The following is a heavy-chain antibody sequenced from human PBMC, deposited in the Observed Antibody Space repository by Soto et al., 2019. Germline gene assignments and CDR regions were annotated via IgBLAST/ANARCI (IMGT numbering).Heavy chain of an antibody. CDR3: AKGERTRALIQLCFNY. D-gene: IGHD5-18*01. CDR2: ISGSGGST. J-gene: IGHJ4*02. Sequence: GGSXRLSCAASGFTFSSYAMSWVRQAPGKGLEWVSAISGSGGSTYYADSVKGRFTISRDNSKNTLYLQMNSLRAEDTAVYYCAKGERTRALIQLCFNYWGQGTLVTVSS. V-gene: IGHV3-23*01. CDR1: GFTFSSYA.